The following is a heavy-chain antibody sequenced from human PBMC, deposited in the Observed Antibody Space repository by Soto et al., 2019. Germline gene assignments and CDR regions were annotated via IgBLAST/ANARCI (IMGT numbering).Heavy chain of an antibody. D-gene: IGHD3-10*01. CDR3: ARHGFGPLHGLVDV. Sequence: QVQLQESGPGLVKPSETLSLTCTVSGGSITNYYCSWFRQPPGKGLEWIGYINYDGYSAYNLSLKRRVTLSMDTSKTQFSLMLESVTATDTAVYYWARHGFGPLHGLVDVWGQGTTVIVSS. J-gene: IGHJ6*02. CDR1: GGSITNYY. V-gene: IGHV4-59*08. CDR2: INYDGYS.